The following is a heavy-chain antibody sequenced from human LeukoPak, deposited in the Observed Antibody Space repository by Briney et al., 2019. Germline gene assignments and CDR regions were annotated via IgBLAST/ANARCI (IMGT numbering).Heavy chain of an antibody. Sequence: TSETLSLTCTVSGGSISSYDWNWIRQPPGKGLEWIGYIYYSGITNYNPSLKSRVTISVDTSKSQLSLKLISVTAAGTAVYYCATPGYSSSWSAFDIWGQGTMVTVSS. CDR3: ATPGYSSSWSAFDI. CDR2: IYYSGIT. D-gene: IGHD6-13*01. V-gene: IGHV4-59*01. CDR1: GGSISSYD. J-gene: IGHJ3*02.